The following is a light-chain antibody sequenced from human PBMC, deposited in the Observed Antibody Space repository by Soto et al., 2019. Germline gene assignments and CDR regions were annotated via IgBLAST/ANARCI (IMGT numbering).Light chain of an antibody. CDR3: QKYDSSRT. V-gene: IGKV3-20*01. J-gene: IGKJ1*01. CDR1: QSVASRF. CDR2: GAS. Sequence: EIVLTQSPGTLSWSPGERATLSCRASQSVASRFLAWYQQKRGQAPRFLRYGASIRATVIPDRFSGSGYGTDFTLRIRRLEPEDFAVYYCQKYDSSRTFGQGNKVEMK.